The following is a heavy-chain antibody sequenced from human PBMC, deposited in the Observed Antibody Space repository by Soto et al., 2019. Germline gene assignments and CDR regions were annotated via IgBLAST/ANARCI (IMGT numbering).Heavy chain of an antibody. V-gene: IGHV1-8*01. D-gene: IGHD3-3*01. CDR3: ARGLRFLEWLASPNYYYMDV. CDR1: GYTFTSYD. J-gene: IGHJ6*03. CDR2: MNPNSGNT. Sequence: ASVKVSCKASGYTFTSYDINWVRQATGQWLEWMGWMNPNSGNTGYAQKFQGRVTMTRNTSISTAYMELSSLRSEDTAVYYCARGLRFLEWLASPNYYYMDVWGKGTTVTVSS.